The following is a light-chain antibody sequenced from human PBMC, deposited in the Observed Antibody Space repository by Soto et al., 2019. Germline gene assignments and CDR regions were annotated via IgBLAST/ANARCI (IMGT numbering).Light chain of an antibody. CDR2: GAS. CDR3: QQYGSSLPYT. CDR1: QTMNSNY. V-gene: IGKV3-20*01. J-gene: IGKJ2*01. Sequence: EIVLTQSPGTLSLSAGERATLSCRASQTMNSNYLAWYQQKPGQAPRLLMYGASSRATGIPDRFSGSGSGTDFTLTINRLEPEDFAVYYCQQYGSSLPYTFGQGTKLEIK.